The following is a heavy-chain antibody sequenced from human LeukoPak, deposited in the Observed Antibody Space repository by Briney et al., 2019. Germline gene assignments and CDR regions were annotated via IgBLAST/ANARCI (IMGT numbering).Heavy chain of an antibody. D-gene: IGHD5-18*01. CDR2: IHPSGGST. CDR1: GYTFTDHY. V-gene: IGHV1-46*01. Sequence: ASVTLSCKASGYTFTDHYMHWVRQAPGQGLEWMGVIHPSGGSTAFAQKFQGRVSMTSDTSTSTVYVELRSLTSDDTAVYYCAGATLDAAMVYWSFDLWGRGTLVTVSS. J-gene: IGHJ2*01. CDR3: AGATLDAAMVYWSFDL.